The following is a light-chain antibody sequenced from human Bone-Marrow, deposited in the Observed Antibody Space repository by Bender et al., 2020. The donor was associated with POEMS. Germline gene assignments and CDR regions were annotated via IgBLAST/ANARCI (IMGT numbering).Light chain of an antibody. CDR2: KDS. Sequence: SSELTQPTSVSVAPGQTAAITCSGDALTKQYVYWYQQRPGQAPVMVMYKDSERPSGIPERFSGSSSGTTVTLTITGVQAEDEADYYCQSADSSGAYVFGTGTKLTVL. CDR1: ALTKQY. V-gene: IGLV3-25*03. CDR3: QSADSSGAYV. J-gene: IGLJ1*01.